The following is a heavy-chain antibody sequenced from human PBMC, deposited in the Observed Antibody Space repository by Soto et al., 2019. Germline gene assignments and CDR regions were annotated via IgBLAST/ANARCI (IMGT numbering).Heavy chain of an antibody. V-gene: IGHV3-30*04. Sequence: GGSLRLSCAASGFTFSSYAMHWVRQAPGKGLEWVAVIAYDGRNKYYADSVEGRFTISRDDSKNTLYLQMNSLTAEDTAVYYCAKDKSSGSRSYFDWGKETLITVCS. D-gene: IGHD3-10*01. CDR2: IAYDGRNK. J-gene: IGHJ4*02. CDR3: AKDKSSGSRSYFD. CDR1: GFTFSSYA.